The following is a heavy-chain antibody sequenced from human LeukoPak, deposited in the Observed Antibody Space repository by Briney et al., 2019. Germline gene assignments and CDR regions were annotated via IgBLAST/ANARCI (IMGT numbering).Heavy chain of an antibody. CDR3: AKPLSGWYSFDY. Sequence: GRSLRLSCAASGFTFGSYGMHWVRQAPGKGLEWVAVVSFDGRTKYYAGSVKGRFTISRDNSQNTLYLQMNSLRAEDTAVYYCAKPLSGWYSFDYWGQGTLVTVSS. V-gene: IGHV3-30*18. CDR1: GFTFGSYG. CDR2: VSFDGRTK. D-gene: IGHD6-19*01. J-gene: IGHJ4*02.